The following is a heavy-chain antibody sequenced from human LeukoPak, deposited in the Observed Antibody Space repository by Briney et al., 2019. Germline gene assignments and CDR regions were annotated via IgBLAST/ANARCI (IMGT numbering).Heavy chain of an antibody. J-gene: IGHJ4*02. CDR2: ISDSGGST. CDR3: AKRGVVIRVILVGFHKEAYYFDS. CDR1: GITLSNYG. V-gene: IGHV3-23*01. Sequence: GGSLRLSCAVSGITLSNYGMSWVRQAPGKGLEWVAGISDSGGSTNYADSVKGRFTISRDNPKNTLYLQMNSLRAEDTAVYFCAKRGVVIRVILVGFHKEAYYFDSWGQGALVTVSS. D-gene: IGHD3-22*01.